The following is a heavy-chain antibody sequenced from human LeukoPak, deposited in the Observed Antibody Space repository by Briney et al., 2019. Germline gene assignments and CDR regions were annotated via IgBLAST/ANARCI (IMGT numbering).Heavy chain of an antibody. CDR1: GGTFSSYA. J-gene: IGHJ4*02. V-gene: IGHV1-69*04. Sequence: SVKVSCKASGGTFSSYAISWVRQAPGQGLEWMGRIIPILGIANYAQKFQGRVTITADKSTSTAYMELSSLRSEDTAVYYCARGPRDSYPDYWGQGTLVTVSS. CDR3: ARGPRDSYPDY. CDR2: IIPILGIA. D-gene: IGHD5-24*01.